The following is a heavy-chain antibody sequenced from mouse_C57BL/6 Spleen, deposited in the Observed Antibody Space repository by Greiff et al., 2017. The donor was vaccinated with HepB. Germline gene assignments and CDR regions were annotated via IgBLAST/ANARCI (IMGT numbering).Heavy chain of an antibody. CDR2: INPGSGGT. J-gene: IGHJ1*03. V-gene: IGHV1-54*01. CDR3: ERRYYGSSLVYFDV. CDR1: GYAFTNYL. D-gene: IGHD1-1*01. Sequence: QVQLQQSGAELVRPGTSVKVSCKASGYAFTNYLIEWVKQRPGQGLEWIGVINPGSGGTNYNEKFKGKATLTADNSSSTAYMQLSSLTSEDSAVYFCERRYYGSSLVYFDVCGTGTTVTVSS.